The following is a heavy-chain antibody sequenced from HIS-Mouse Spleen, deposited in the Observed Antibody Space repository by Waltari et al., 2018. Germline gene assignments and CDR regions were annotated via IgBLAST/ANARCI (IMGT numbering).Heavy chain of an antibody. Sequence: QVQLVQSGAEVKKPGASVKVSCKASGYTFTSYDINWVRQATGQGLEWMGWINPNSGNTGYAQKFQGRVTMTRKTSISTAYMELSSLRSEDTAVYYCARIGSHRRGYSYGYWFDPWGQGTLVTVSS. J-gene: IGHJ5*02. V-gene: IGHV1-8*01. CDR2: INPNSGNT. D-gene: IGHD5-18*01. CDR3: ARIGSHRRGYSYGYWFDP. CDR1: GYTFTSYD.